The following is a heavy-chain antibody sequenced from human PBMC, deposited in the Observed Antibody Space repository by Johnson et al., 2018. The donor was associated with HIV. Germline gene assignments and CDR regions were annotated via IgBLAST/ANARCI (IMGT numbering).Heavy chain of an antibody. CDR2: IKSETDGGTT. D-gene: IGHD5-18*01. Sequence: VQLVESGGGLVKPGGSLRLSCAASGLTFNNAWMSWVRQAPGKGLEWVGRIKSETDGGTTDYAAPVKDRFIISRDDSKDTLYLQMNSLKTEDTAVYYCATEAGIELWLIDAFDWWGQGTMVTVSS. J-gene: IGHJ3*01. V-gene: IGHV3-15*01. CDR1: GLTFNNAW. CDR3: ATEAGIELWLIDAFDW.